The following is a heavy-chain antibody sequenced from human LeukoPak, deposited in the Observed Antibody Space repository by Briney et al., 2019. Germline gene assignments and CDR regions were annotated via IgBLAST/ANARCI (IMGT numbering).Heavy chain of an antibody. CDR1: GFTFSDYY. Sequence: KPGGSLRLSCAASGFTFSDYYMSWIRQAPGKGLEWVSYISSSSSTIYYADSVKGRFTISRNNAKNSLYLQMNSLRAEDTALYYCATSARTYIGSSLDYWGQGTLVTVSS. J-gene: IGHJ4*02. CDR3: ATSARTYIGSSLDY. CDR2: ISSSSSTI. V-gene: IGHV3-11*04. D-gene: IGHD2-15*01.